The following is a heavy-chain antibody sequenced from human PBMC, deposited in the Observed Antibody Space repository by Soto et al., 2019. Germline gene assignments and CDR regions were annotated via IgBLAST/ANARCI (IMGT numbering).Heavy chain of an antibody. CDR2: SMPVFNKA. J-gene: IGHJ3*01. Sequence: QVQLEPSAAEVKKPGSAVKFACPASGGTWLDQGGAWLRQDPGPGLEWMGGSMPVFNKAKYAQKFQGSVTVNAYKFPNLAYMELSSLRSADTDFYACARAFYGSGYYYTGPSAFDVWGQGTMVIVSS. CDR3: ARAFYGSGYYYTGPSAFDV. V-gene: IGHV1-69*06. CDR1: GGTWLDQG. D-gene: IGHD3-10*01.